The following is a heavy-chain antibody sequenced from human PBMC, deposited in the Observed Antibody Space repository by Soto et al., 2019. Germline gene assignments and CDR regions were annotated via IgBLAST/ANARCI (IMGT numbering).Heavy chain of an antibody. CDR3: ARSSVVVTALDY. J-gene: IGHJ4*01. V-gene: IGHV1-3*05. CDR1: GYTFTSYA. D-gene: IGHD2-21*02. Sequence: QVQLVQSGAEEKKPGASVKVSCKASGYTFTSYAMHWVRQAPGQRLEWMGWINAGNGNTKYSQKFQGRVTITRDTSASTAYMELSSLRSEYTAVYYCARSSVVVTALDYWGHGTLVTGSS. CDR2: INAGNGNT.